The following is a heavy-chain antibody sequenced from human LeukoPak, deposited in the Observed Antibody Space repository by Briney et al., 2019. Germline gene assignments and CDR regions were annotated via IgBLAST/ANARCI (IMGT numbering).Heavy chain of an antibody. CDR1: GFSLSTTGVG. V-gene: IGHV2-5*01. Sequence: SGPTLVNPTQTLTLTCTFSGFSLSTTGVGVGWIRQPPGKALEWLALIYWNDDKRYSPALKSRHTFTKGTSKNQVILTMTNMDPVDTATYYCAHRETAVAGTWAFGVRGQETTVTVSS. CDR2: IYWNDDK. CDR3: AHRETAVAGTWAFGV. J-gene: IGHJ3*01. D-gene: IGHD6-19*01.